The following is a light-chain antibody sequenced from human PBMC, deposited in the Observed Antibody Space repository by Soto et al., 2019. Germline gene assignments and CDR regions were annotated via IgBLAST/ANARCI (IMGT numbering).Light chain of an antibody. V-gene: IGKV2-28*01. CDR1: ESLLHSNGYTY. Sequence: DPVMTPSPLSLPVTPGESASISCRSSESLLHSNGYTYLDWYLLKPGQSPQLLIYLASNRASGVPDRLSGSGSGTDFTLQISRVEAEDVGIDYCMQSIHTRTFGQGTKVEIK. CDR3: MQSIHTRT. J-gene: IGKJ1*01. CDR2: LAS.